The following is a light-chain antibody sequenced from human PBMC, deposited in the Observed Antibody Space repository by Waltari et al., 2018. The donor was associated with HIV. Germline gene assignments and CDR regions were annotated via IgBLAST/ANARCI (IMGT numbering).Light chain of an antibody. CDR2: GAS. CDR3: RTGVT. J-gene: IGKJ3*01. Sequence: EIVLTQSPGTLSLSPGERATLSCRASQTVSNRYLAWYQQNPGQAPRLLIYGASTRATGIPDRFSGSGSGTDFTLTISRLEPEDFAVYYCRTGVTFGPGTKVDIK. V-gene: IGKV3-20*01. CDR1: QTVSNRY.